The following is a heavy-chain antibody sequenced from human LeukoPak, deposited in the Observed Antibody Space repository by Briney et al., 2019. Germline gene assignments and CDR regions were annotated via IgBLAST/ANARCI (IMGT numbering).Heavy chain of an antibody. CDR1: GFTFRSYA. Sequence: PGGSLRLSCAASGFTFRSYAMSWVRQAPGKGLEWVSAISGSGGSTYYADSVKGRFTISRDNSKNTLYLQMNSLRAEDTAVYYCAKDSHIVVVPAAMPHYYYYMDVWGKGTTVTVSS. V-gene: IGHV3-23*01. CDR3: AKDSHIVVVPAAMPHYYYYMDV. CDR2: ISGSGGST. D-gene: IGHD2-2*01. J-gene: IGHJ6*03.